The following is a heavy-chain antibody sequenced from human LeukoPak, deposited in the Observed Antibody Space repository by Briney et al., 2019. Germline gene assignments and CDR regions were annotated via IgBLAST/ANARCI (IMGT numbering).Heavy chain of an antibody. V-gene: IGHV3-21*04. Sequence: GGSLRLSCAASGFTFSSYSMTWVRQAPGKGLEWVSSISSSSSYIYYADSVKGRFTISRDNSKNTLYLQMNSLRAEDTAVYYCAKDRGSGWYNWFDPWGQGTLVTVSS. D-gene: IGHD6-19*01. CDR1: GFTFSSYS. J-gene: IGHJ5*02. CDR2: ISSSSSYI. CDR3: AKDRGSGWYNWFDP.